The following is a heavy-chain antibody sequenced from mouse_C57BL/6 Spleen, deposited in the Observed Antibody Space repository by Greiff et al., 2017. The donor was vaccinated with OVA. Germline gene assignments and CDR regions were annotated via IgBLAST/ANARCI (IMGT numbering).Heavy chain of an antibody. CDR3: ARWLPLYSMDY. V-gene: IGHV7-3*01. CDR1: GFTFTDYY. CDR2: IRNKANGYTT. D-gene: IGHD2-2*01. J-gene: IGHJ4*01. Sequence: DVMLVESGGGLVQPGGSLSLSCAASGFTFTDYYMSWVRQPPGKALEWLGFIRNKANGYTTEYSASVKGRFTISRDNSQSILYLQMNALRAEDSDTYYCARWLPLYSMDYWGQGTSVTVSS.